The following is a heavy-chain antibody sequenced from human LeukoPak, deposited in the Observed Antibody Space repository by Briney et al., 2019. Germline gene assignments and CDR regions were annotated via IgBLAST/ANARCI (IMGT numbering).Heavy chain of an antibody. V-gene: IGHV5-51*01. J-gene: IGHJ3*01. CDR3: ARPLLSYGSGWHL. CDR1: GYSFTSYW. Sequence: GESLKISCKGSGYSFTSYWIGWVRQMPGKVLEWLGIICPGDSDTRYGPSFQGQITIAADKSISTAYLQWSSLKATDTGMYYCARPLLSYGSGWHLWGGGKMVTVSS. D-gene: IGHD6-19*01. CDR2: ICPGDSDT.